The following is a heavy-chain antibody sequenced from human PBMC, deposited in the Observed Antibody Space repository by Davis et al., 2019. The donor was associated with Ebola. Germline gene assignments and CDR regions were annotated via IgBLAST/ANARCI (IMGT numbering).Heavy chain of an antibody. V-gene: IGHV3-23*01. Sequence: AASVKVSCKASGGTFSSYAISWVRQAPGKGLEWVSGIRGSGDTTYYADSVKGRFTISRDNSKNTLYLEMNSLRADDTAIYFCAKIAGGGWGQGTLVTVSP. CDR2: IRGSGDTT. CDR1: GGTFSSYA. CDR3: AKIAGGG. J-gene: IGHJ4*02. D-gene: IGHD3-10*01.